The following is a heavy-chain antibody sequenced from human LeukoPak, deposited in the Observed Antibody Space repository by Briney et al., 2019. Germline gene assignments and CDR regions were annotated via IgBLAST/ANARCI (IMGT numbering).Heavy chain of an antibody. CDR2: ISYDGSNK. V-gene: IGHV3-30*04. D-gene: IGHD3-10*01. CDR3: ARDQGSLFGELLYYFDY. Sequence: PGRSLRLSCAASGFTFSSYAMHWVRQAPGKGLEWVAVISYDGSNKYYADSVKGRFTISRDSSKNTLYLQMNSLRAEDTAVYYCARDQGSLFGELLYYFDYWGQGTLVTVSS. CDR1: GFTFSSYA. J-gene: IGHJ4*02.